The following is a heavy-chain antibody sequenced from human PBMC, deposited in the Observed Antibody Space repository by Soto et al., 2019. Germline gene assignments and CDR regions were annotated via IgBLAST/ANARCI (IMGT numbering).Heavy chain of an antibody. D-gene: IGHD4-17*01. Sequence: SVKVSCKASGGTFSSYTISWVRQAPGQGLEWMGRIIPILGIANYAQKFQGRVTITADRSTSTAYMELSSLRSEDTAVYYCARDGLTTVTNWYFDLWGRGTLVTVSS. V-gene: IGHV1-69*04. J-gene: IGHJ2*01. CDR1: GGTFSSYT. CDR2: IIPILGIA. CDR3: ARDGLTTVTNWYFDL.